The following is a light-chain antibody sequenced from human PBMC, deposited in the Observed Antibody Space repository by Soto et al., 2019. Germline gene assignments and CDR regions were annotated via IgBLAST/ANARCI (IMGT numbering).Light chain of an antibody. J-gene: IGKJ1*01. CDR3: QQYNNWPPWT. CDR2: GAS. Sequence: EIVMTQSPATLSVSPGGRATLSCRDSQSISDTLAWYQQKPGQAPRLLIYGASTRATGIPARFSGSGSGTEFTLTISSLQSEDFAVYYCQQYNNWPPWTFGQGTKVDIK. V-gene: IGKV3-15*01. CDR1: QSISDT.